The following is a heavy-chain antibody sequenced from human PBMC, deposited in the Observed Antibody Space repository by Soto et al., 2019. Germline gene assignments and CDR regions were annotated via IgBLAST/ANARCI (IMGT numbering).Heavy chain of an antibody. Sequence: GASVKVSCKASGGTFSSYAISWVRQAPGQGLERMGGIIPIFGTANYAQKFQGRVTITADESTSTAYMELSSLRSEDTAVYYCARDPRPGDSYGYGYYYYGMDVWGQGTTVTVSS. J-gene: IGHJ6*02. CDR2: IIPIFGTA. CDR1: GGTFSSYA. V-gene: IGHV1-69*13. CDR3: ARDPRPGDSYGYGYYYYGMDV. D-gene: IGHD5-18*01.